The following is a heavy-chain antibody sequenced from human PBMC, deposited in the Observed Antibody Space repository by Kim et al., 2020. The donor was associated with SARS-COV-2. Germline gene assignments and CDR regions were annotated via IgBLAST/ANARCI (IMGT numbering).Heavy chain of an antibody. V-gene: IGHV3-74*03. CDR2: IKSAGTTT. Sequence: GGSLRLSCAASGFTFSSFWMHWLRQAPGKGLVWVSRIKSAGTTTTYADSVKGRFTISRDNARNTLSLQMSSLRDDDTAVYYCVRGGVTGSLLDYWGQGNLVTVSS. CDR1: GFTFSSFW. J-gene: IGHJ4*02. D-gene: IGHD1-1*01. CDR3: VRGGVTGSLLDY.